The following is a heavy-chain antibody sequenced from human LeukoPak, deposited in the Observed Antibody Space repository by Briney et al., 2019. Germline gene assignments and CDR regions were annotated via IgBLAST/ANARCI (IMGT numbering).Heavy chain of an antibody. CDR1: GFTFRSYW. CDR2: IKQDGSEK. D-gene: IGHD6-19*01. V-gene: IGHV3-7*01. CDR3: ARGDSGPDY. J-gene: IGHJ4*02. Sequence: GGSLRPSCAASGFTFRSYWMSWVRQAPGKGLEWVANIKQDGSEKYYVDSVKGRFTISRDNAKNSLYLQMNSLRAEDTAVYYCARGDSGPDYWGQGTLVTVSS.